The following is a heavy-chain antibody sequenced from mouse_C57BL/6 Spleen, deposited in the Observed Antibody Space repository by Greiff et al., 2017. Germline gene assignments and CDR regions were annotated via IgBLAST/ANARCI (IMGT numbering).Heavy chain of an antibody. Sequence: EVKLVESGAELVRPGASVKLSCTASGFNIKDYYMHWVKQRPEQGLEWIGRIDPEDGDTEYAPKFQGKATMTADTSSNTAYLQLSSLTSEDTAVYYCTRGGYGSILFDYWGQGTTLTVSS. V-gene: IGHV14-1*01. CDR2: IDPEDGDT. D-gene: IGHD1-1*01. CDR1: GFNIKDYY. CDR3: TRGGYGSILFDY. J-gene: IGHJ2*01.